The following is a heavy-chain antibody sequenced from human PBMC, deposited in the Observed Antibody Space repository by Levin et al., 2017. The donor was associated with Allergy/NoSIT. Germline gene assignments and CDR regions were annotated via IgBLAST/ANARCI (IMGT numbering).Heavy chain of an antibody. V-gene: IGHV3-30-3*01. J-gene: IGHJ5*02. D-gene: IGHD3-10*01. CDR2: ISYDGSNK. Sequence: PGGSLRLSCAASGFTLSIYAMNWVRQAPGKGLEWVAFISYDGSNKYYPDSVKGRFTISRDNSKNTLYLQMNSLRPEDTAVYYCARGHYYGSGSDRSNWFDPWGQGTLVTVSS. CDR3: ARGHYYGSGSDRSNWFDP. CDR1: GFTLSIYA.